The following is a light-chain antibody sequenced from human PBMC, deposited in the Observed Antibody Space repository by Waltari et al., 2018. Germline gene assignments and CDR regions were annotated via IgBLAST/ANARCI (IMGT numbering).Light chain of an antibody. CDR2: EVN. J-gene: IGLJ2*01. Sequence: QSALTQPPSASGSPGQSVTISCIGTNNDIGSYNHVSWYQQHPGKAPKFIIFEVNKRPSGVPDPFSGSKSGNTASLTVSGLQAEDEADYYCTSYGGDNNIVIFGGGTKLTVL. CDR3: TSYGGDNNIVI. CDR1: NNDIGSYNH. V-gene: IGLV2-8*01.